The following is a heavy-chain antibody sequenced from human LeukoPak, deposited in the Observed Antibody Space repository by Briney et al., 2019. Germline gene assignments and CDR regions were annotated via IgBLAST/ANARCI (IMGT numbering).Heavy chain of an antibody. V-gene: IGHV3-23*01. CDR1: GLTFSSYA. J-gene: IGHJ4*02. CDR3: AKDLGGSTDY. Sequence: GGSLRLSCAASGLTFSSYAMNWVRQAPGKGLEWVSLIRGSTYYADSVKGRFTISRDNSQNTLYLQMNSLRAEDTALYYCAKDLGGSTDYWGQGTLVTVSS. D-gene: IGHD5-12*01. CDR2: IRGST.